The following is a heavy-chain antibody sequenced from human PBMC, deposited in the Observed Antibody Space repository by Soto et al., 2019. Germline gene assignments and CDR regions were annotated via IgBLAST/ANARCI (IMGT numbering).Heavy chain of an antibody. CDR3: AIDTSGITGTTEYYYGMDA. V-gene: IGHV1-18*04. J-gene: IGHJ6*01. D-gene: IGHD1-20*01. CDR2: ISAYNGNT. Sequence: GASVKVSCKASGYTFTSYGISWVRQAPGQGLEWMGWISAYNGNTNYAQKLQGRVTMTTDTSTSTAYMELRSLRSDDTAVYYGAIDTSGITGTTEYYYGMDARGQGTTITV. CDR1: GYTFTSYG.